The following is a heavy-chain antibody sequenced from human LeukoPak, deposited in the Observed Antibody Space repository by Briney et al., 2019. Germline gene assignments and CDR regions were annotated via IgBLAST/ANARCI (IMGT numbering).Heavy chain of an antibody. J-gene: IGHJ4*02. Sequence: GGSLRLSCAASGFTFSSYGMHWVRQAPGKGLEWVAVISYDGSNKYYADSVKGRFTISRDNSKNTLYLQMNSLRAEDTAVYYCAKDRGRCSSTSCYYYWGQGTLVTVSS. CDR2: ISYDGSNK. V-gene: IGHV3-30*18. D-gene: IGHD2-2*01. CDR1: GFTFSSYG. CDR3: AKDRGRCSSTSCYYY.